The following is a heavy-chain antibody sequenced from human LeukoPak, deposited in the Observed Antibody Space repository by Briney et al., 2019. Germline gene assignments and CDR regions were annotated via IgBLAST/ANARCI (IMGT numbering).Heavy chain of an antibody. CDR3: AKERHYCGGDCYSRWFDP. V-gene: IGHV3-23*01. CDR2: ISGSGGSK. CDR1: GFTFSSYA. J-gene: IGHJ5*02. D-gene: IGHD2-21*01. Sequence: GGSLRLSCAASGFTFSSYAMSWVRQAPGKGLEWVSAISGSGGSKYYADHVKGRITIYKDNSKNALYLQMNSLRAEDTAVYYCAKERHYCGGDCYSRWFDPWGQGTLVTVSS.